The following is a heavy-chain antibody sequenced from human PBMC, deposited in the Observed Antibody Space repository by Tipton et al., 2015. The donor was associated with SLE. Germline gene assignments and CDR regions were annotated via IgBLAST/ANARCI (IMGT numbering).Heavy chain of an antibody. V-gene: IGHV4-59*01. J-gene: IGHJ3*02. Sequence: TLSLTCTVSGGSTSSYYWSWIRQPPGRGLEWIGYIYYSGSTNYNPSLKSRVTIPVDTSKNQFSLRLSSVTAADTAVYYCAGDYYGSGFDAFDIWGQGTMVTVSS. CDR2: IYYSGST. CDR3: AGDYYGSGFDAFDI. CDR1: GGSTSSYY. D-gene: IGHD3-10*01.